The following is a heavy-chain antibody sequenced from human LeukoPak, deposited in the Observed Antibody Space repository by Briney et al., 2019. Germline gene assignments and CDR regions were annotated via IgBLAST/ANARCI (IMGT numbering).Heavy chain of an antibody. J-gene: IGHJ4*02. CDR2: IYTSGNA. Sequence: KTSETLSLTCTVSGGSINNHYWSWIRQPAGKGLEWIGRIYTSGNADYNPSLNSRVTMSVDTSKNQFSLKLISVTAADTAVYYCARGPPPDFDYWGQGTLVTVSS. CDR1: GGSINNHY. CDR3: ARGPPPDFDY. V-gene: IGHV4-4*07.